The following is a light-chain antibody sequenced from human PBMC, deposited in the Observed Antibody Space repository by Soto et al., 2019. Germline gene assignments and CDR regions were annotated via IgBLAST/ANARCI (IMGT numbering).Light chain of an antibody. CDR2: GAS. V-gene: IGKV3-15*01. CDR1: QSISNN. CDR3: QQYNNWWT. J-gene: IGKJ1*01. Sequence: EIVMTQSPATLSVSPGERATLSCRASQSISNNLALYHQRPGQAPRLLIYGASTRATGIPARFSGSGSGTEFTLTISSLQSEDFAVYYCQQYNNWWTFGQGTRVEIK.